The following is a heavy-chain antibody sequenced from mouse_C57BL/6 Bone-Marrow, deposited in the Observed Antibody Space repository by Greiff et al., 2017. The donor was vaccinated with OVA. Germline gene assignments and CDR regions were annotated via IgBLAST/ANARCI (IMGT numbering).Heavy chain of an antibody. D-gene: IGHD2-14*01. CDR2: IYPGSGST. Sequence: VQLQQPGAELVKPGASVKMSCKASGYTFTSYWITWVKQRPGQGLEWIGDIYPGSGSTNYNEKFKSKATLTIDTSSIIAYMQLSSLTSEDSAVYYCARSIGVLFAYWGQGTLVTVSA. V-gene: IGHV1-55*01. CDR3: ARSIGVLFAY. J-gene: IGHJ3*01. CDR1: GYTFTSYW.